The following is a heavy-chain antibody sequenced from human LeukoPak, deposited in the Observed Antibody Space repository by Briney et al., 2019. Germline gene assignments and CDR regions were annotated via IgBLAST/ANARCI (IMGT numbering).Heavy chain of an antibody. CDR3: ARIALSYDSSGYYLRFSDY. D-gene: IGHD3-22*01. Sequence: NSSETLSLTCAVSGGSISSNNWWTWVRQPPGKGLEWIGEIYHSGSTNCNPSLKSRVTISVDTSKNQFSLKLSSVTAADTAVYYCARIALSYDSSGYYLRFSDYWGQGTLVTVSS. V-gene: IGHV4-4*02. CDR2: IYHSGST. J-gene: IGHJ4*02. CDR1: GGSISSNNW.